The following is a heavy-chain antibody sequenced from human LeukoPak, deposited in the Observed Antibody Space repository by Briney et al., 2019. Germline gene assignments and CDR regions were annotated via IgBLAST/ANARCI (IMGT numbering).Heavy chain of an antibody. Sequence: PSETLSLTCSVSGGSISSSRFYWGWIRQPPGKGLEWIGSVYYSGNTYYNPSLKSRVTISVDTSKNQFSLKLSSVTATDTAVYYCARHQSGGYLDAFDIWGQGTMVTVSS. D-gene: IGHD1-26*01. V-gene: IGHV4-39*01. CDR3: ARHQSGGYLDAFDI. J-gene: IGHJ3*02. CDR2: VYYSGNT. CDR1: GGSISSSRFY.